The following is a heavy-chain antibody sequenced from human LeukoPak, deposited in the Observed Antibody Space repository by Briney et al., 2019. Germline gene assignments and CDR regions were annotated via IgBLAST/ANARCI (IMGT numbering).Heavy chain of an antibody. CDR1: GGSFSGYY. CDR2: INHSGST. V-gene: IGHV4-34*01. D-gene: IGHD3-10*01. Sequence: SETLSLTCAVYGGSFSGYYWSWIRQPPGKGLGWIGEINHSGSTNYNPSLKSRVTISVDTSKNQFSLKLSSVTAADTAVYYCARGRYYYGSGSSPYYYYYYMDVWGKGTTVTVSS. J-gene: IGHJ6*03. CDR3: ARGRYYYGSGSSPYYYYYYMDV.